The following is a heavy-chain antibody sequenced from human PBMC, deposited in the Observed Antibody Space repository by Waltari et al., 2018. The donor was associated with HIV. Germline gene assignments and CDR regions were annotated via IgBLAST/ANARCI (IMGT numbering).Heavy chain of an antibody. CDR2: TSTYKRNT. V-gene: IGHV1-18*04. CDR3: AREGFCRGGSCYSGAVDI. D-gene: IGHD2-15*01. Sequence: QVQLVQSGTEVKKPGASVKVSCKASGYPFTQYGISWVRQAPGQGLEWMGWTSTYKRNTNYAQKFQGRITLTRDTSTSTVYMELMSLTSDDTAVYYCAREGFCRGGSCYSGAVDIWGQGTLVTVSS. J-gene: IGHJ3*02. CDR1: GYPFTQYG.